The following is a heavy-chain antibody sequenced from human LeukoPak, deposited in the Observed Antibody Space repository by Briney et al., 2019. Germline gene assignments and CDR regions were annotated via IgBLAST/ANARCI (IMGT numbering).Heavy chain of an antibody. CDR3: ARGLRSSGFTFYYYYYMDV. D-gene: IGHD6-25*01. V-gene: IGHV1-8*03. CDR1: GYTFTSYD. J-gene: IGHJ6*03. CDR2: MNPNSGNT. Sequence: ASVKVSCKASGYTFTSYDINWVRQATGQGLEWMGWMNPNSGNTGYAQKFQGRVTITRNTSISTAYMELSSLRSEDTAVYYCARGLRSSGFTFYYYYYMDVWGKGTTVTISS.